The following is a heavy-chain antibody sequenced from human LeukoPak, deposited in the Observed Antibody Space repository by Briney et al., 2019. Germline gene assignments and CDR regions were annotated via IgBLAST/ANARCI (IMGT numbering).Heavy chain of an antibody. D-gene: IGHD7-27*01. V-gene: IGHV3-7*01. Sequence: GDSLRLSCAASGFTFTKYWMTWVRQAPGKGLEWVGNIKQDGSDKNYMDSVKGRFTISRDNTKNSVYLQMSSLRAEDTAVYYCARDRRMGTFDYWGQGTLVTVSS. CDR3: ARDRRMGTFDY. CDR1: GFTFTKYW. J-gene: IGHJ4*02. CDR2: IKQDGSDK.